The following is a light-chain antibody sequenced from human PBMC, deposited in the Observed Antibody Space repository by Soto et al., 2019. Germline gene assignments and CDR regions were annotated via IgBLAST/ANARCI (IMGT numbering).Light chain of an antibody. CDR2: EVS. CDR3: SSYAGSNKPSYV. CDR1: SSDVGGYNY. J-gene: IGLJ1*01. Sequence: QSVLTQPPSASGYPGQSVTISCTETSSDVGGYNYVSWYQQHPGKAPKLMIYEVSKRPSGVPDRFSGSKSGNTASLTVSGLQAEDEADYFCSSYAGSNKPSYVFGTGTKVTVL. V-gene: IGLV2-8*01.